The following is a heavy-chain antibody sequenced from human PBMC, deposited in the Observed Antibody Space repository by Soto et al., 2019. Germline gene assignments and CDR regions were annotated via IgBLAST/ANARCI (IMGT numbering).Heavy chain of an antibody. J-gene: IGHJ5*02. CDR3: AREEGMVYANVSWFDP. V-gene: IGHV3-48*02. CDR2: ISSSSSTI. CDR1: GFTFSSYS. D-gene: IGHD2-8*01. Sequence: RLSCAASGFTFSSYSMNWVRQAPGKGLEWVSYISSSSSTIYYADSVKGRFTISRDNAKNSLYLQMNSLRDEDTAVYYCAREEGMVYANVSWFDPWGQGTLVTVSS.